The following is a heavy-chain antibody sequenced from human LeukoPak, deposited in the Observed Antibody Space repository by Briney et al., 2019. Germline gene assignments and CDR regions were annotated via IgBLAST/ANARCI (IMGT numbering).Heavy chain of an antibody. Sequence: GRSLRLSCAASGFTFSSYGMHWVRQAPGKGLEWVAVISYDGSNKYYADSVKGRFTISRDNSKNTLYLQMNSLRAEDTAVYYCASRGYSYGFDYWGQRTLVTVSS. CDR2: ISYDGSNK. CDR1: GFTFSSYG. CDR3: ASRGYSYGFDY. J-gene: IGHJ4*02. D-gene: IGHD5-18*01. V-gene: IGHV3-30*03.